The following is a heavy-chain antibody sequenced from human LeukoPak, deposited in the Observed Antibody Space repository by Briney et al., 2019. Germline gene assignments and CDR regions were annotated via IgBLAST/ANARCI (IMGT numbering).Heavy chain of an antibody. J-gene: IGHJ4*02. V-gene: IGHV3-53*01. CDR2: IYSSVT. CDR3: ARRVGAYSHPYDY. Sequence: PGGSLRLSCTVPGFTVSSNSMSWVRQAPGKGLEWVSFIYSSVTHYSDSVKGRFTISRDNSRNTLFLQMNSLRAEDTAVYYCARRVGAYSHPYDYWGQGTLVTVSS. CDR1: GFTVSSNS. D-gene: IGHD4/OR15-4a*01.